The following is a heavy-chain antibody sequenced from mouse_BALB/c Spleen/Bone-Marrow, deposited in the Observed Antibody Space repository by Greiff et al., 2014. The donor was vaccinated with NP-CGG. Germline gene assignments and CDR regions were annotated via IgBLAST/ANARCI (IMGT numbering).Heavy chain of an antibody. D-gene: IGHD2-3*01. CDR2: ISTYSGNT. CDR3: ARGRYDFAY. V-gene: IGHV1-67*01. Sequence: VQRVESGPELVRPGVSVKISCKGSGYTFTDYAMHWVKQSHAKSLEWIGVISTYSGNTNYNQKFKGKATMTVDKSSSTAYMEXXXLTXEDSAIYYCARGRYDFAYWGQGTLVTVSA. CDR1: GYTFTDYA. J-gene: IGHJ3*01.